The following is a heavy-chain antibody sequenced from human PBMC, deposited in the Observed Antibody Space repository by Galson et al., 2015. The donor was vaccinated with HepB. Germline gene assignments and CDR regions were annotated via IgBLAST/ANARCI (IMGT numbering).Heavy chain of an antibody. CDR3: ARINWGRGNYYFDY. CDR1: GGSISSYY. D-gene: IGHD3-16*01. Sequence: ATLSLTCTVSGGSISSYYWSWIRQPAGKGLEWIGRIYTSGSTNYNPSLKSRVTMSVDTSKNQFSLKLSSVTAADTAVYYCARINWGRGNYYFDYWGQGTLVTVSS. CDR2: IYTSGST. V-gene: IGHV4-4*07. J-gene: IGHJ4*02.